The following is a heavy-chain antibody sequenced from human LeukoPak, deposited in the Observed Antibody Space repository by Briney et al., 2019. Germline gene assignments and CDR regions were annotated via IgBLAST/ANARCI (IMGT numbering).Heavy chain of an antibody. D-gene: IGHD3-10*01. Sequence: SETLSLTCAVYGGSFSGYYWSWIRQPPGKGLEWIGEINHSGSTNYNPSLKSRVTISVDTSKNQFSLKLSSVTAADTAVYYCARAPGGYYGSGSLVDYWGQGTLVTVSS. CDR3: ARAPGGYYGSGSLVDY. V-gene: IGHV4-34*01. CDR1: GGSFSGYY. CDR2: INHSGST. J-gene: IGHJ4*02.